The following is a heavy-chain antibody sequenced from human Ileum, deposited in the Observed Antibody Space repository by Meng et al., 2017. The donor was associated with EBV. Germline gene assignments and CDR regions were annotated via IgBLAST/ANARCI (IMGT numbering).Heavy chain of an antibody. V-gene: IGHV4-59*01. Sequence: QVQLPEPGPGLVQPSATLSLTCPVSGASIRTYYWSWLRQSPGKGPELIGYIYSSGDTNYNPSLKSRVTISIDTSKNQFSLMLNSVTAADTAVYYCARGSSYSSGWYPDLWGQGTLVTVSS. CDR2: IYSSGDT. J-gene: IGHJ5*02. CDR1: GASIRTYY. CDR3: ARGSSYSSGWYPDL. D-gene: IGHD6-19*01.